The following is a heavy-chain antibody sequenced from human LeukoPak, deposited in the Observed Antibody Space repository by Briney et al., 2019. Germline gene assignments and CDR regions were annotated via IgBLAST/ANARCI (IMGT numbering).Heavy chain of an antibody. CDR2: INPNTGGT. D-gene: IGHD6-13*01. CDR1: GYTFTGYY. Sequence: GASVKVSCKASGYTFTGYYMHWVRQAPGQGLEWMGWINPNTGGTNYAQKFQGRVTMTRDMSTSTVYMELSSLRSEDTAVYYCARAVSWYDAFDIWGQGTMVTVSS. J-gene: IGHJ3*02. V-gene: IGHV1-2*02. CDR3: ARAVSWYDAFDI.